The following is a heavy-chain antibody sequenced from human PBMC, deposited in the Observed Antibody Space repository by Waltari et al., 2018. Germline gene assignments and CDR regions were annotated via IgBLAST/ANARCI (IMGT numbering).Heavy chain of an antibody. CDR1: GFTFSSYT. J-gene: IGHJ4*02. V-gene: IGHV3-21*01. Sequence: EVQLVGSGGGLVKPGGSLRRSCAASGFTFSSYTMKWVRQAPGEGLEWVSSISSGSTFIYYADSVKGRFTISRDNAKNSLYLQMNSLRAEDTAVYYCAREWGVMVGTAGYYLDYWGQGTLVTVSS. CDR3: AREWGVMVGTAGYYLDY. D-gene: IGHD2-15*01. CDR2: ISSGSTFI.